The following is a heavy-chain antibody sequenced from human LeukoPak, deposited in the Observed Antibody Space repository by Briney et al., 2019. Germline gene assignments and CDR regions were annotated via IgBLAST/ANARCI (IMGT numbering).Heavy chain of an antibody. V-gene: IGHV3-48*01. CDR2: ISSNSITI. D-gene: IGHD3-10*01. CDR1: GFTFSSYS. J-gene: IGHJ3*02. CDR3: ASYLTRSTMVPEAFDI. Sequence: GGSLRLSCSASGFTFSSYSMNWVRQAPGKGLEWVSYISSNSITIYYADSVKGRFTISRDSAKNSLYLQMNSLRAEDTAVYYCASYLTRSTMVPEAFDIWGQGTMVTVSS.